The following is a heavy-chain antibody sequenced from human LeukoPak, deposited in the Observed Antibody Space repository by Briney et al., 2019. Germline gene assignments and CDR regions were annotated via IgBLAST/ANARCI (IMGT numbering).Heavy chain of an antibody. J-gene: IGHJ4*02. CDR2: FSGNGGPT. CDR1: GFTFSNYA. V-gene: IGHV3-23*01. D-gene: IGHD1-14*01. Sequence: GGSLRLSCAASGFTFSNYAMGWVRQTPGKGLEWVSAFSGNGGPTYYADSVKGRFTISRDSSKSTLYLQMNSLRAEDAAVYYCAKDRQTGNHYYFDYWGQGTLVAVSS. CDR3: AKDRQTGNHYYFDY.